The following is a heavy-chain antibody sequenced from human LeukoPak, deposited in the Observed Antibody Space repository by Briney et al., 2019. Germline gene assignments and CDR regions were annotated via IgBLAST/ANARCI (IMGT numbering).Heavy chain of an antibody. CDR1: GFTFSSYW. CDR3: ARRAGAYSHPYDY. V-gene: IGHV3-74*01. D-gene: IGHD4/OR15-4a*01. Sequence: GGSLRLSCAASGFTFSSYWMHWVRQAPGKGLVWVSRINSDGSSTSYADSVKGRFTISRDNPKNTVYLQMNSLRAEDTAVYYCARRAGAYSHPYDYWGQGTLVTVSS. CDR2: INSDGSST. J-gene: IGHJ4*02.